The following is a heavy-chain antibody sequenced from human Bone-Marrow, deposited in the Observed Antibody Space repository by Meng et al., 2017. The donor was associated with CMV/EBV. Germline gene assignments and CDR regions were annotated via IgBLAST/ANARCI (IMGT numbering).Heavy chain of an antibody. CDR2: INPETGDA. D-gene: IGHD2-2*01. Sequence: ASVKVSCKASGYTFIGYYMHWMRQAPGQGLEWMGWINPETGDANYAQKFQGRVTMTRDTFITTAYMEVSRLRSDDTAVYYCARERYLVPAASPDYYYYGMDVWGQGTMVTVSS. J-gene: IGHJ6*02. CDR1: GYTFIGYY. V-gene: IGHV1-2*02. CDR3: ARERYLVPAASPDYYYYGMDV.